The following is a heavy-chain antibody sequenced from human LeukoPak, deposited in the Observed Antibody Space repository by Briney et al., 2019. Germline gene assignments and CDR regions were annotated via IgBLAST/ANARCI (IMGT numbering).Heavy chain of an antibody. CDR3: ARHVPPALRLVVVTYDWYFDL. J-gene: IGHJ2*01. CDR2: TFDRGDT. V-gene: IGHV4-39*01. D-gene: IGHD2-21*02. Sequence: SETLSLTCSVSGGSISSSRYFWCWIRQAPGKGLEGIGITFDRGDTSYNSSPEGRVTIVVDTSKIPFALKLSSVTAADTAVYYCARHVPPALRLVVVTYDWYFDLWGRGTMVTVSS. CDR1: GGSISSSRYF.